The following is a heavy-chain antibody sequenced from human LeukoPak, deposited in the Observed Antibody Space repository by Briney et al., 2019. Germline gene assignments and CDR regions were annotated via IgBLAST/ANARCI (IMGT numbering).Heavy chain of an antibody. CDR3: ARSPRDGYHDSFDI. CDR1: GYSFTNYW. D-gene: IGHD5-24*01. J-gene: IGHJ3*02. CDR2: IYPADSDT. V-gene: IGHV5-51*01. Sequence: GESPKISCKASGYSFTNYWIIWVRQMPGEGLEWMGIIYPADSDTKYSPSFQGQVTISADRSINTAYLQWSSLKASDTAMYYCARSPRDGYHDSFDIWGQGTMVTVSS.